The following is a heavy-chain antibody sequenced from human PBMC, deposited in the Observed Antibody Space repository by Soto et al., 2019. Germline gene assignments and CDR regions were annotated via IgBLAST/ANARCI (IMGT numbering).Heavy chain of an antibody. V-gene: IGHV3-13*01. J-gene: IGHJ3*02. Sequence: GGSLRLSCAASGFIFSSYDMHWFRQGSGKGLEWVSAIGTGGDTHYLDSVKGRFTISRDNDRNSLYLQMNSLRAGDSAVYYCARDPSGWGLDIWGQGTMVTVSS. CDR3: ARDPSGWGLDI. CDR2: IGTGGDT. D-gene: IGHD6-19*01. CDR1: GFIFSSYD.